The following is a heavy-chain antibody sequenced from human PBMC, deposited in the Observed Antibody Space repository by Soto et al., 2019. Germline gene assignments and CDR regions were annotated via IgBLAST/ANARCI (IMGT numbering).Heavy chain of an antibody. D-gene: IGHD2-2*01. Sequence: GGSLRLSCAASGFTFSSYAMSWVRQAPGKGLEWVSAISGSGGSTYYADSVKGRFTISRDNSKNTLYLQMNSLRAEDTAVYYYAIERYCSSTSCYWRLDYWGQGTLVTVSS. J-gene: IGHJ4*02. CDR3: AIERYCSSTSCYWRLDY. CDR1: GFTFSSYA. V-gene: IGHV3-23*01. CDR2: ISGSGGST.